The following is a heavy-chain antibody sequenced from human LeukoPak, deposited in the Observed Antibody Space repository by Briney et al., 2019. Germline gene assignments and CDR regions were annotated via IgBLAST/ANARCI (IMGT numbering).Heavy chain of an antibody. CDR2: IYPGDSDT. CDR3: ARQGGSTFFDY. J-gene: IGHJ4*02. D-gene: IGHD5-12*01. CDR1: GYSFPSYW. V-gene: IGHV5-51*01. Sequence: GESLKISCKVSGYSFPSYWITWVRQMPGKGLEWMGIIYPGDSDTRYSPSFQGQVTISADKSISTAYLQWSSLKAPDTAMYYCARQGGSTFFDYWGQGTLVTVSS.